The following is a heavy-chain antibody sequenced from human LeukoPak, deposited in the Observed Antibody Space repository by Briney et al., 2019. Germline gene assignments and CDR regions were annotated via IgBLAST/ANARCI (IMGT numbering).Heavy chain of an antibody. Sequence: SETLSLTCTVSGVSITTHYWSWLRQPPGKELEWTAYMTNSETTKNNPSLKIRITLPANTSKNQSSLSLSSVTEADTAVYFWATIKSGYPFGYFDFWGQGILVTVSS. D-gene: IGHD5-18*01. CDR1: GVSITTHY. CDR3: ATIKSGYPFGYFDF. CDR2: MTNSETT. V-gene: IGHV4-59*11. J-gene: IGHJ4*02.